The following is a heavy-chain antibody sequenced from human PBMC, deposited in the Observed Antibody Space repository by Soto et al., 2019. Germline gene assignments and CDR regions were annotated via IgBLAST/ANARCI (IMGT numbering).Heavy chain of an antibody. J-gene: IGHJ5*02. Sequence: QVQLQESGPGLVKPSETLSLTCTVSGFSSSSYYWSWIRQPPGKGLEWSGYIYYSGSTNYNPSLDSRITISGDTTKNQFCMELSSVNGADTAVYYGARISILTDWLDPWGQGTLVTVSS. D-gene: IGHD3-16*01. CDR3: ARISILTDWLDP. CDR2: IYYSGST. V-gene: IGHV4-59*01. CDR1: GFSSSSYY.